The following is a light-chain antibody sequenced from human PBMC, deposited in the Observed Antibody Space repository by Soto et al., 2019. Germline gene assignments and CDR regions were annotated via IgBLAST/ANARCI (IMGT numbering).Light chain of an antibody. J-gene: IGLJ3*02. Sequence: QSVLTQPPSVSGAPGQRVTISCTGSSSNIGAGYDVHWYQQLPGTAPKLLIYGNSNGPSGVPDRFSGSKSGTSASLAITGLQAEDETDYYCQSYDSSRSVWVFGGGTQLTVL. V-gene: IGLV1-40*01. CDR1: SSNIGAGYD. CDR3: QSYDSSRSVWV. CDR2: GNS.